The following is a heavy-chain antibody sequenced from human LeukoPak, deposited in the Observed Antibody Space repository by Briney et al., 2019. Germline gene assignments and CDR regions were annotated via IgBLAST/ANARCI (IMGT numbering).Heavy chain of an antibody. CDR1: GFTFSSYA. CDR3: AKAFPSRKWELLPRGGY. D-gene: IGHD1-26*01. J-gene: IGHJ4*02. Sequence: GGSLRLPCAASGFTFSSYAMSWVRQAPGKGLEWVSAISGSGGSTYYADSVKGRFTISRDNSKNTLYLQMNSLRAEDTAVYYCAKAFPSRKWELLPRGGYWGQGTLVTVSS. CDR2: ISGSGGST. V-gene: IGHV3-23*01.